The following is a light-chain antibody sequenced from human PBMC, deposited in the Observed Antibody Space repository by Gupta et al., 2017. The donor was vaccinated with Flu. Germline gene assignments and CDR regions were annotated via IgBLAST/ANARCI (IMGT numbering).Light chain of an antibody. J-gene: IGKJ2*03. V-gene: IGKV3-20*01. CDR3: QQYGGSPYS. CDR1: QNVCSDY. Sequence: EIVLTQSLGILSLCPWERTTLSCRAGQNVCSDYLAWYQQKPGQAPRLLIYGASIRATGLPDRFSGSGSGTDFTLTISRLEPEDFAVYYCQQYGGSPYSFGQGTKLEIK. CDR2: GAS.